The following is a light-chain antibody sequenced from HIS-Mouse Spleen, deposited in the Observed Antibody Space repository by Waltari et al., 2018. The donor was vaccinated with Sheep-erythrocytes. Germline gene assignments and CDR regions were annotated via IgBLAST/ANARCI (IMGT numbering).Light chain of an antibody. CDR1: SSDVGGYNY. CDR3: CSYAGSYNHV. CDR2: DLS. Sequence: QSALTQPRSVSGSPGQSVTIPCTGTSSDVGGYNYVSWYQQHPAKAPKLMIYDLSKRPSGVPDRFSGSKSGNTASLTISGLQAEDEADYYCCSYAGSYNHVFATGTKVTVL. J-gene: IGLJ1*01. V-gene: IGLV2-11*01.